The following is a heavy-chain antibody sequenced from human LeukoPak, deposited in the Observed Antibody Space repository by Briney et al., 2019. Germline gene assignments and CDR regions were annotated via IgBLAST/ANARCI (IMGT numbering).Heavy chain of an antibody. Sequence: SCKASGGTFSSYAMHWVRQAPGKGLEWVAVISYDGSNKYYADSVKGRFTISRDNSKNTLYLQMNSLRAEDTAVYYCARDWGDGEYVYWGQGTLVTVSS. V-gene: IGHV3-30-3*01. CDR1: GGTFSSYA. D-gene: IGHD4-17*01. CDR2: ISYDGSNK. CDR3: ARDWGDGEYVY. J-gene: IGHJ4*02.